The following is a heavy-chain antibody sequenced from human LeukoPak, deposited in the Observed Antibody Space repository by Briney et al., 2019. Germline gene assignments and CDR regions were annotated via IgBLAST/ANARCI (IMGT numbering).Heavy chain of an antibody. CDR2: IYYSGST. J-gene: IGHJ5*02. D-gene: IGHD6-13*01. CDR3: ARGGIAAAGTLMGFDP. V-gene: IGHV4-59*01. Sequence: SETLSLTCTVSGGSISSYYWSWIRQPPGKGLEWIGYIYYSGSTNYSPSLKSRVTISVDTSKNQFSLKLSSVTAADTAVYYCARGGIAAAGTLMGFDPWGQGTLVTVSS. CDR1: GGSISSYY.